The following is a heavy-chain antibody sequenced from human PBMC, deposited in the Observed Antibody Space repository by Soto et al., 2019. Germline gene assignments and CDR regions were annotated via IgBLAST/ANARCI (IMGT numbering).Heavy chain of an antibody. CDR2: FDPEDGET. CDR1: GYTLTELS. Sequence: ASVKVSCKVSGYTLTELSMHWVRQAPGKGLGWMGGFDPEDGETIYAQKFQGRVTMTEDTSTDTAYMELSSLRSEDTAVYYCATQVDCSSTSCYADYYYGMDVWGQGTTVTVSS. J-gene: IGHJ6*02. V-gene: IGHV1-24*01. CDR3: ATQVDCSSTSCYADYYYGMDV. D-gene: IGHD2-2*01.